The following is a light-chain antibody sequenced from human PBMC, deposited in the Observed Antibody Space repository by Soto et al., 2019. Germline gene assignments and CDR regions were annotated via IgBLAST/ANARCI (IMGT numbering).Light chain of an antibody. CDR2: DVS. Sequence: QSALTQPASVSGSPGQSITISCTGTSSDVGGYNYVSWYQQHPGKAPKLLIYDVSNRPSGVSNRFSGSKSANTASLTISGLQAEDEADYYCSSYTTSSTVVFGGGTKLTAL. V-gene: IGLV2-14*03. J-gene: IGLJ2*01. CDR1: SSDVGGYNY. CDR3: SSYTTSSTVV.